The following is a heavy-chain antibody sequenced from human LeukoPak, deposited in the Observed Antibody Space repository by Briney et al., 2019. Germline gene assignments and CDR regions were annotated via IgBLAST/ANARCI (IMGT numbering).Heavy chain of an antibody. CDR2: IIPIFGTA. V-gene: IGHV1-69*13. J-gene: IGHJ4*02. D-gene: IGHD3-22*01. CDR1: GGTFSSYA. CDR3: ARGELNYYDSSGYAYFDY. Sequence: SVKVSCKASGGTFSSYAISWVRQAPGQGLEWMGGIIPIFGTANCAQKFQGRVTITADESTSTAYMELSSLRSEDTAVYYCARGELNYYDSSGYAYFDYWGQGTLVTVSS.